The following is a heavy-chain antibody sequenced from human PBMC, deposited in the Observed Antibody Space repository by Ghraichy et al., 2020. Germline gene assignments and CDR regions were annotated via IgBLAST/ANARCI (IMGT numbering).Heavy chain of an antibody. CDR1: GGSISSGSYY. CDR3: ARGNIVVVPAAIYYYYGMDV. CDR2: IYTSGST. V-gene: IGHV4-61*02. D-gene: IGHD2-2*02. Sequence: SETLSLTCTVSGGSISSGSYYWSWIRQPAGKGLEWIGRIYTSGSTNYNPSLKSRVTISVDTSKNQFSLKLSSVTAADTAVYYCARGNIVVVPAAIYYYYGMDVWGQGTTVTVSS. J-gene: IGHJ6*02.